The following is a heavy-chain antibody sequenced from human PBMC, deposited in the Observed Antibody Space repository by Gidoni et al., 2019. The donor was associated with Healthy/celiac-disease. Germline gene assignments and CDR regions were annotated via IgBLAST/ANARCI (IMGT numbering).Heavy chain of an antibody. V-gene: IGHV1-18*01. CDR3: ARGIQLWLEGYYFDY. Sequence: QVQLVQSGAEVKKPGASVNVSCKASGYTFTSYGISWVRQAPGQGHEWMGWISAYNGNTNDAQKLQGRVTMTTDTSTSTAYMELRSQRSDDTAVYYCARGIQLWLEGYYFDYWGQGTLVTVSS. CDR2: ISAYNGNT. D-gene: IGHD5-18*01. J-gene: IGHJ4*02. CDR1: GYTFTSYG.